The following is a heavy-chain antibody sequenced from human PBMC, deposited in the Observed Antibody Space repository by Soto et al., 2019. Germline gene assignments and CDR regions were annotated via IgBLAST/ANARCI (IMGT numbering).Heavy chain of an antibody. V-gene: IGHV1-18*01. J-gene: IGHJ4*02. CDR3: ARDAWFYYDCRGYYPPRDSLDY. Sequence: QVQLVQSGAEVKKPGASVKVSCKASGYTFTSYGISWVRQAPGQGLEWMGWISAYNGNTNYAQKLQGRVTMTTDTSTSTAYIGLRSLRSDDTAVYYCARDAWFYYDCRGYYPPRDSLDYWGQGTLVTVSS. CDR2: ISAYNGNT. D-gene: IGHD3-22*01. CDR1: GYTFTSYG.